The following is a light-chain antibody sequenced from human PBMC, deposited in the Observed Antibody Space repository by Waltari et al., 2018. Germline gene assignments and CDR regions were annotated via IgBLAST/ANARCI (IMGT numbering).Light chain of an antibody. CDR3: CSYADGSTFV. J-gene: IGLJ1*01. CDR2: EAT. V-gene: IGLV2-23*02. CDR1: SSDLGSYSL. Sequence: QSALTQPASVSGSPGQSITISCTGTSSDLGSYSLVSWYQQHPGKAPKLIIYEATKRPSGVSDRFSGSRSGITASLTISGLQAEDEADYYCCSYADGSTFVFGAGTNVIVL.